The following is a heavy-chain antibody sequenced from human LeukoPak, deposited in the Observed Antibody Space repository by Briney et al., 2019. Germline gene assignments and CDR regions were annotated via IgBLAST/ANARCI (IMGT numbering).Heavy chain of an antibody. D-gene: IGHD1-26*01. Sequence: GASVKVSCKASGYTFTSYGISWVRQAPGQGPEWMGWISAYNGNTNYAQKLQGRVTMTTDTSTSTAYMELRSLRSDDTAVYYCARDPSGSYLDAFDIWGQGTMVTVSS. CDR2: ISAYNGNT. J-gene: IGHJ3*02. V-gene: IGHV1-18*01. CDR3: ARDPSGSYLDAFDI. CDR1: GYTFTSYG.